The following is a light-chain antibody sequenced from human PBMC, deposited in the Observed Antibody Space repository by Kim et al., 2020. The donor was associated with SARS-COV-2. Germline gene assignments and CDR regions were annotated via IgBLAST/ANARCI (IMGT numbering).Light chain of an antibody. CDR3: QQRNSYPIT. Sequence: DIQLTQSPSFLSASVGDRVTITCRASQGISGLLAWYQQRPGKGPKLLIHSASTLHSGVPSRFSGSGSGTEFTLTISSLQPEDFVTYYCQQRNSYPITFGQGTRLEIK. CDR1: QGISGL. CDR2: SAS. V-gene: IGKV1-9*01. J-gene: IGKJ5*01.